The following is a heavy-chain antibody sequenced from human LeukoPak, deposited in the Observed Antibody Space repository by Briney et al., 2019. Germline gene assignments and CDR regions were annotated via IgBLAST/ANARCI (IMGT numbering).Heavy chain of an antibody. Sequence: SETLSLTCAVYGGSFSGYYWSWIRQPPGKGLEWIGEINHSGSTNYNPSLKSRVTISVDTSKNQFSLKLTSVTAADTAVYYCARGWGYSSYFDYWGQGTLVTVSS. J-gene: IGHJ4*02. CDR2: INHSGST. V-gene: IGHV4-34*01. D-gene: IGHD5-18*01. CDR3: ARGWGYSSYFDY. CDR1: GGSFSGYY.